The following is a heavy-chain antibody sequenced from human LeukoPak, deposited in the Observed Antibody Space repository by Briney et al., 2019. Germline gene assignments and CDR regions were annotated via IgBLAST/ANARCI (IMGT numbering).Heavy chain of an antibody. V-gene: IGHV7-4-1*02. CDR2: INTYTGTP. CDR3: VRQYSGYESLYFDS. Sequence: ASVKVSRKASGYTFSSYTLSWLRQAPGQGLEWMGWINTYTGTPTYAQGFTGRFVFSLDSSVSTAYLQINSLKAEDIAVYYCVRQYSGYESLYFDSWGQGTLVTVSS. CDR1: GYTFSSYT. J-gene: IGHJ4*02. D-gene: IGHD5-12*01.